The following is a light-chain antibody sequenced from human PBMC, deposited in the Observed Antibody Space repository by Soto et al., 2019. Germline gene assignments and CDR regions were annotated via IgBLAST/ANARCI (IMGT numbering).Light chain of an antibody. Sequence: QSALTQPASVFGYPGQSITIACTGTSSDFVVYNYVSWYQLHPGKAPKLLIYAVNIRTSGVTNRFSRSKSGNTASLTISGLQAEEEADYYCSSHNPIGTLQVFGNRIKVTV. J-gene: IGLJ1*01. CDR1: SSDFVVYNY. CDR2: AVN. CDR3: SSHNPIGTLQV. V-gene: IGLV2-14*01.